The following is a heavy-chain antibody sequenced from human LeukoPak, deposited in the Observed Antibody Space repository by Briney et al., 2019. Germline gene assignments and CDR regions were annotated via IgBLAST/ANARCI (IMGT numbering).Heavy chain of an antibody. D-gene: IGHD3-22*01. CDR2: ISAYNGDT. Sequence: ASVRVSCKTSGYTFTSYGISWVRQAPGQGLEWMGWISAYNGDTNYAQNLQGRVTMTTDTSTSTAYMELRSLRSDDTAVYYCAREEENYYDSSDDAFDIWGQETMVTVSS. J-gene: IGHJ3*02. CDR3: AREEENYYDSSDDAFDI. V-gene: IGHV1-18*01. CDR1: GYTFTSYG.